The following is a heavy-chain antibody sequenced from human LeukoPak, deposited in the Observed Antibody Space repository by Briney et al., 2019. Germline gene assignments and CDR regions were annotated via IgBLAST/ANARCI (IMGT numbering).Heavy chain of an antibody. CDR2: ISGSGGST. Sequence: HPGGSLRLSCAASGFTFSSYAMSWVRQAPGKGLEWVSAISGSGGSTYYADSVKGRFTISRDNSKNTLYLQMNSLRAEDTAVYYCAKDPVSYTGASDYWGQGTLVTVSS. CDR3: AKDPVSYTGASDY. D-gene: IGHD2-2*02. CDR1: GFTFSSYA. V-gene: IGHV3-23*01. J-gene: IGHJ4*02.